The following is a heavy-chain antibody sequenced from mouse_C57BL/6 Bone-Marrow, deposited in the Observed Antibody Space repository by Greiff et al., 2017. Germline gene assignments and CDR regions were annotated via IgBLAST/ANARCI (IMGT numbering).Heavy chain of an antibody. CDR2: IDPEDGDT. D-gene: IGHD3-3*01. V-gene: IGHV14-1*01. CDR3: TTIGDSSPYYAMDY. CDR1: GFNIKDYY. J-gene: IGHJ4*01. Sequence: DVKLQESGAELVRPGASVKLSCTASGFNIKDYYMHWVKQRPEQGLEWIGRIDPEDGDTEYAPKFQGKATMTADTSSNTAYLQLSSLTSEDTAVYYCTTIGDSSPYYAMDYWGQGTSVTVSS.